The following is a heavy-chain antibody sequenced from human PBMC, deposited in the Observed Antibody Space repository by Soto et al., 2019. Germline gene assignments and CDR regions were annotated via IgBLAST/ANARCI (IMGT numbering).Heavy chain of an antibody. Sequence: QVQLVESGGGVVQPGRSLRLSCAASGFTFSSYGMDWVRQAPGKGLEWVAVISYDGSNKYYADSVKGRFTISRDNSKNPLYLQMNRLRAEDTAVYYCARSPYSGSDLAYFDYWGQGTLVTVSS. V-gene: IGHV3-30*03. CDR2: ISYDGSNK. CDR1: GFTFSSYG. J-gene: IGHJ4*02. CDR3: ARSPYSGSDLAYFDY. D-gene: IGHD1-26*01.